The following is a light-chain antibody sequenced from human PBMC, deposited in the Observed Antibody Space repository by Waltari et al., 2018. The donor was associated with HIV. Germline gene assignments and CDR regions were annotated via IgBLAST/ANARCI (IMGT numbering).Light chain of an antibody. J-gene: IGKJ5*01. CDR2: KAS. Sequence: DIQMTQSPSTLSASVGDRVTVTCRASQSISNWLAWYQQKPGKAPKILMYKASTLESGVPSRFSGSGSETEFTLTISSLRPDDFATYYCQQYNTYPITFGQGTRLEIK. CDR3: QQYNTYPIT. CDR1: QSISNW. V-gene: IGKV1-5*03.